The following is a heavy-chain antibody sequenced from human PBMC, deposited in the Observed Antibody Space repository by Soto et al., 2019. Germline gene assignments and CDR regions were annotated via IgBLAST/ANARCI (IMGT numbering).Heavy chain of an antibody. CDR3: ARMASYYYYYGMDV. Sequence: QVQLVQSGAEVKKPGSSVKVSCKASGGTFSSYTISWVRQAPGQGLEWMGRIIPILGIANYAQKFQGRVTITADKYESTAYMELSSLRSEDTAVYYCARMASYYYYYGMDVWGQGTTVTVSS. V-gene: IGHV1-69*02. J-gene: IGHJ6*02. CDR2: IIPILGIA. CDR1: GGTFSSYT.